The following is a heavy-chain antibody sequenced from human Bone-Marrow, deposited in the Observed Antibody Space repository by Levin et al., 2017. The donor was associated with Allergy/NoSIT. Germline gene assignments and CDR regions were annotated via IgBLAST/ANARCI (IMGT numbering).Heavy chain of an antibody. Sequence: SETLSLTCTVSGVSITSGSYYWSWIRQPAGKGLEWIGHSYTSGNITYNPSLKSRGTISLDTSKNQFSLKLRSVTAADTAVYYCARVLQYSYYYTDVWGKGTMVTFSS. D-gene: IGHD2-21*01. CDR2: SYTSGNI. J-gene: IGHJ6*03. V-gene: IGHV4-61*09. CDR3: ARVLQYSYYYTDV. CDR1: GVSITSGSYY.